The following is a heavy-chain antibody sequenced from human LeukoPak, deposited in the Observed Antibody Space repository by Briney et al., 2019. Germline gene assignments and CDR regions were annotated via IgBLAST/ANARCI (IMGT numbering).Heavy chain of an antibody. Sequence: PSGTLSLTCAVSGGSISISNSNWWSWVRQPPGKGLEWIGSIYCSGSTYYNPSLKSRVTISVDTSKNQFSLKLSSVTAADTAVYYCARRAMVRGGTYFDYWGQGTLVTVSS. CDR2: IYCSGST. CDR1: GGSISISNSNW. D-gene: IGHD3-10*01. V-gene: IGHV4-39*01. CDR3: ARRAMVRGGTYFDY. J-gene: IGHJ4*02.